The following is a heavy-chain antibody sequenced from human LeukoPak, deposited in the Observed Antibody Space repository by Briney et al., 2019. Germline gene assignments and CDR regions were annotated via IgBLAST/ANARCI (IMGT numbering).Heavy chain of an antibody. V-gene: IGHV4-31*03. CDR1: GGSISSGGYY. Sequence: SQTLSLTCIVSGGSISSGGYYWSWIRQHPGKGLEWIGYIYYSGSTYYNPSLKSRVTISVDTSKNQFSPKLSSVTAADTAVYYCARGVNRYRLDYWGQGTLVTVSS. J-gene: IGHJ4*02. CDR2: IYYSGST. CDR3: ARGVNRYRLDY. D-gene: IGHD1-14*01.